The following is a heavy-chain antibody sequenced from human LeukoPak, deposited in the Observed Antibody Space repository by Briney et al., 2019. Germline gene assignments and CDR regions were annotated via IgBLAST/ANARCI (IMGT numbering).Heavy chain of an antibody. J-gene: IGHJ5*02. Sequence: PGGSLRLSCAASGFTFSSYWMSWVRQAPGKGLEWVANIKQDGSEKYYVDSVKGRFTISRDNAKNSLYLQMNSLRAEDTAVYYCARDRSGGSWYSGRNWFDPWGQGTLVTVSS. CDR1: GFTFSSYW. CDR2: IKQDGSEK. V-gene: IGHV3-7*01. D-gene: IGHD2-15*01. CDR3: ARDRSGGSWYSGRNWFDP.